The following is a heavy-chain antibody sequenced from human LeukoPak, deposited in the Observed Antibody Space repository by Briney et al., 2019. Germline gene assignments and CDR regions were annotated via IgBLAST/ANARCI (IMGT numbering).Heavy chain of an antibody. CDR1: GFTFSSYW. J-gene: IGHJ4*02. V-gene: IGHV3-21*01. CDR3: AREEDTAMVHFDY. CDR2: ISSSSTYI. Sequence: GGSLRLSCAASGFTFSSYWMHWVRQAPGKGLEWVSFISSSSTYIYYADSMKGRFTISRDDAKSSLYLQMNSLRAEDTAVYYCAREEDTAMVHFDYWGQGTLVTVSS. D-gene: IGHD5-18*01.